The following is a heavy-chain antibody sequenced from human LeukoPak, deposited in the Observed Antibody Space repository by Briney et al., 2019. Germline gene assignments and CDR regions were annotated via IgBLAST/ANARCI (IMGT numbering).Heavy chain of an antibody. CDR3: AREVGGGAFDI. D-gene: IGHD3-16*01. J-gene: IGHJ3*02. V-gene: IGHV4-59*01. CDR1: GGSISSYY. CDR2: IYYSGST. Sequence: PSETLSLTCTVSGGSISSYYWSWIRQPPGKGLEWIGYIYYSGSTNYNPSLKSRVTISVDTSNNQFSLKLSSVTAADTAVYYCAREVGGGAFDIWGQGTMVTVSS.